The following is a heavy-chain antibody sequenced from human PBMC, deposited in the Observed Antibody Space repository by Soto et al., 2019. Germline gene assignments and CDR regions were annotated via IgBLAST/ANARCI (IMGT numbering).Heavy chain of an antibody. D-gene: IGHD2-2*02. CDR3: ATPGVQAAIVGWNNWFDP. CDR1: GYTFTGYY. CDR2: INPYSGGT. J-gene: IGHJ5*02. V-gene: IGHV1-2*02. Sequence: QVQLVQSGAEMKTPGASVKVSCKASGYTFTGYYMHWLRQAPGQGLAWMGWINPYSGGTNYAQKFQGRDTMTRDTSISTSYMELSMLGSDDTSVYYRATPGVQAAIVGWNNWFDPWGNGTLVTVSS.